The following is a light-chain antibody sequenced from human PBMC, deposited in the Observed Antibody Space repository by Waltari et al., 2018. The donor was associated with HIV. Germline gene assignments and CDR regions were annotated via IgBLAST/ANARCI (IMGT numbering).Light chain of an antibody. Sequence: EIMMTQSPATLSVSPGDTATRSGRASQSVSTNLAWSQQNPGQAPRLLFYDASTRATGVPARFSGGGSETEFTLTITSLQSEDFAVYYCQQYNNWPPAYTFGQGTKLEIK. CDR3: QQYNNWPPAYT. CDR1: QSVSTN. J-gene: IGKJ2*01. V-gene: IGKV3-15*01. CDR2: DAS.